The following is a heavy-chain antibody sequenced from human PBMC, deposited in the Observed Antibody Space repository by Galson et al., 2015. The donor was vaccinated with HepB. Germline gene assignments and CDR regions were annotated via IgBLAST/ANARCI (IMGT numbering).Heavy chain of an antibody. CDR3: AKELYYDILRYYGMDV. V-gene: IGHV3-21*04. Sequence: SLRLSCAASGFTFSSYSMNWVRQAPGKGLEWVSSISSSSSYIYYADSVKGRFTISRDNAKNSLYLQMNSLRAEDTAVYYCAKELYYDILRYYGMDVWGQGTTVTVSS. D-gene: IGHD3-9*01. CDR1: GFTFSSYS. CDR2: ISSSSSYI. J-gene: IGHJ6*02.